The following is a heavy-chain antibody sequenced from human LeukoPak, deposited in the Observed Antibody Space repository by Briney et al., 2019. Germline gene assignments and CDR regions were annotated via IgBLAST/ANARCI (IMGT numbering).Heavy chain of an antibody. CDR3: AAAEWFMPDGETPFGY. CDR1: GFTFTSSA. Sequence: SVKVSCKASGFTFTSSAMQWVRQARGQRLEWIGWIVVGSGNTNYAQKFQERVTITRDMSTSTAYMELSSLRSEDTAVYYCAAAEWFMPDGETPFGYWGQGTLVTVSS. CDR2: IVVGSGNT. D-gene: IGHD3-3*01. J-gene: IGHJ4*02. V-gene: IGHV1-58*02.